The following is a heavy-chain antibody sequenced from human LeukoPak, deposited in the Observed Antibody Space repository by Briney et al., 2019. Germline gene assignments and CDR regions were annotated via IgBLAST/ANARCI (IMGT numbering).Heavy chain of an antibody. V-gene: IGHV3-74*01. CDR1: GFTFSKYW. CDR3: ATKQWLAPPPDS. J-gene: IGHJ4*02. CDR2: INTDGTVT. Sequence: GSLRLSCAASGFTFSKYWMLWVRQVPGKGLESVSRINTDGTVTTYADSVKGRFTVSRDNADNTMFLQMNSVRDEDTAVYYCATKQWLAPPPDSWGQGTPVTVSS. D-gene: IGHD6-19*01.